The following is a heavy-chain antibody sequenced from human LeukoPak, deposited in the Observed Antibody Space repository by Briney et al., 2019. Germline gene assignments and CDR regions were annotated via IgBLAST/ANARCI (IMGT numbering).Heavy chain of an antibody. D-gene: IGHD6-19*01. J-gene: IGHJ2*01. Sequence: PGGSLRLSCAASGFTFSSYSMNWVRQAPGKGLEWVSSISRSSDYTYYADSVKGRFTISRDNAKNSLYLQMNSLRAEDTAVYYCAVAGLGYWYFDLWGRGTLVTVPS. CDR1: GFTFSSYS. V-gene: IGHV3-21*01. CDR3: AVAGLGYWYFDL. CDR2: ISRSSDYT.